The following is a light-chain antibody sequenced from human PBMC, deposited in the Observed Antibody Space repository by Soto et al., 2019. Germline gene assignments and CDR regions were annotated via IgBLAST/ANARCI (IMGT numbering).Light chain of an antibody. J-gene: IGKJ1*01. CDR2: KVS. Sequence: DVVMTQSPLSLPVTLGQPASISCRSSQSLVHSDGNTYLNWFQQRPGQSPRRLIYKVSNRDSGVPDRFSGSGSGTDFTRKISRVEAEDVGVYDCMQGIHWPWTCGQGTKVEIK. CDR1: QSLVHSDGNTY. CDR3: MQGIHWPWT. V-gene: IGKV2-30*02.